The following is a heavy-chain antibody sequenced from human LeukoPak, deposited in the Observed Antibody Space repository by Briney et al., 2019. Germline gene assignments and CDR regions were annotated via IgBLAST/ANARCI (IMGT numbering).Heavy chain of an antibody. Sequence: PSETLSLTCTVPGGSISSYYWSWIRQPPGKGLEWIGYIYYSGSTNYNPSLKSRVTISVDTSKNQFSLKLSSVTAADTAVYYCARVGYDFWSGYPGWYFDLWGRGTLVTVSS. CDR3: ARVGYDFWSGYPGWYFDL. CDR2: IYYSGST. V-gene: IGHV4-59*01. CDR1: GGSISSYY. D-gene: IGHD3-3*01. J-gene: IGHJ2*01.